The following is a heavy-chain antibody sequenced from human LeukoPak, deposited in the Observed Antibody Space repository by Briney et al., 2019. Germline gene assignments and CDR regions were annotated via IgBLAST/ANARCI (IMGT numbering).Heavy chain of an antibody. Sequence: PGGCLRLSRAASGFTFSSYAMCWVPHAPARGLQWVSAISERGGDTYYADSVKGRFSISRDNSKNTLSLQMSSLRADDTAVYYWAKKDEVFHLWGQGTMVTVS. J-gene: IGHJ3*01. CDR3: AKKDEVFHL. CDR2: ISERGGDT. CDR1: GFTFSSYA. V-gene: IGHV3-23*01.